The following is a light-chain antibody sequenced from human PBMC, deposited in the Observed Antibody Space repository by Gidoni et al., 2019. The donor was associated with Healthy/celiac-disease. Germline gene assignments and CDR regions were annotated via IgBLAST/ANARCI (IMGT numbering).Light chain of an antibody. CDR1: SSDIGGYNY. J-gene: IGLJ2*01. V-gene: IGLV2-14*01. CDR2: DVS. Sequence: QSALTQPGSVSGSPGQSITISCTGTSSDIGGYNYVSWYQQHPGKAPKLMIYDVSNRPSGVSNRFSGSKSGNTASLTISGLQAEDEADYYCSSYTSSSTLVFGGGTKLTVX. CDR3: SSYTSSSTLV.